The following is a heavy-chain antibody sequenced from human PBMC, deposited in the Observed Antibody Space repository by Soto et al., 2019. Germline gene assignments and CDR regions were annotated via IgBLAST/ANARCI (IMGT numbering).Heavy chain of an antibody. CDR1: GFTFSDHY. CDR3: VRVIGGSYSFDY. D-gene: IGHD1-26*01. CDR2: IRNKANSYTT. Sequence: ESGGGLVQPGGSLRLSCAASGFTFSDHYMDWVRQAPGKGLEWVGRIRNKANSYTTEYAASVKGRFTISRDESENSLYLQMNSLKAEDTAVYYCVRVIGGSYSFDYWGQGTLVSVSS. V-gene: IGHV3-72*01. J-gene: IGHJ4*02.